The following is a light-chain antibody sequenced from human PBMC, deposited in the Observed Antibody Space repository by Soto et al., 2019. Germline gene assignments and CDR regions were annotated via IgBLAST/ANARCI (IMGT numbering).Light chain of an antibody. CDR2: SAS. J-gene: IGKJ1*01. Sequence: PGDRVTLSCRASQSISINLAWYQHKPGQAPRLLIHSASTRATGVPDRFSASGTGTDFTLTISRLEPEDFAVYYCQQYSASPRTFGQGTKVDIK. V-gene: IGKV3-20*01. CDR1: QSISIN. CDR3: QQYSASPRT.